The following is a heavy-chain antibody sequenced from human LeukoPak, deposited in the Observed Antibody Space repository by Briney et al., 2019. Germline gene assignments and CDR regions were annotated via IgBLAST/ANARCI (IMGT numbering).Heavy chain of an antibody. Sequence: GASVKVSCKASGYIFNSHGIGWVRQAPGQGLEWMGWINVYNGNTNYAQKFQGRVTMTTDTSTSTAYMEMRSLRSDDTAVYYCARDVGNYYDSSGYTFEHWGQGTLVTVSS. CDR3: ARDVGNYYDSSGYTFEH. J-gene: IGHJ4*02. D-gene: IGHD3-22*01. CDR2: INVYNGNT. CDR1: GYIFNSHG. V-gene: IGHV1-18*01.